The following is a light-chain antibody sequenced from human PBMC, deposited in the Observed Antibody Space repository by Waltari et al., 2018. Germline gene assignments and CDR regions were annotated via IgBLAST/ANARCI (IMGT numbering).Light chain of an antibody. Sequence: QMTQSPSSLSASVGDRVTITCRASQSISSYLNWYQQIPGKAPKLLIYVASSLQSGVPSRFSGSGSGTDFTLTISSLQPEDFATYYCQQSYSTPYTFGQGTKLEIK. J-gene: IGKJ2*01. CDR1: QSISSY. V-gene: IGKV1-39*01. CDR2: VAS. CDR3: QQSYSTPYT.